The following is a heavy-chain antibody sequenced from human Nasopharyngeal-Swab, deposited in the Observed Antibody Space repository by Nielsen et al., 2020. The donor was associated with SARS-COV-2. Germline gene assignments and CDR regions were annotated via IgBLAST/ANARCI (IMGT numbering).Heavy chain of an antibody. J-gene: IGHJ2*01. D-gene: IGHD1-26*01. V-gene: IGHV4-59*13. CDR3: ARDSHPRVGATIWSFDL. CDR2: IYYSGST. CDR1: GGSISSYY. Sequence: SETLSLTCTVSGGSISSYYWSWIRQPPGKGLEWIGYIYYSGSTNYNPSLKSRVTISVDTSKNQFSLKLSSVTAADTAVYYCARDSHPRVGATIWSFDLWGRGTLVTVSS.